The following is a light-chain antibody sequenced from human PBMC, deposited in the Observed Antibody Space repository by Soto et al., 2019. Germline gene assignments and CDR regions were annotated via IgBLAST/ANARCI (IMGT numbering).Light chain of an antibody. CDR3: QQTYTYPNS. CDR1: QAISNY. V-gene: IGKV1-39*01. Sequence: DIQMTQSPSSLSASVGDRVTITFRPSQAISNYVSWYQQEPRKAPRLLIYAASSLQSGVPSRFSASGSGTDFTLTISGLQPEDFGTYFCQQTYTYPNSFGQGTKVDIK. J-gene: IGKJ1*01. CDR2: AAS.